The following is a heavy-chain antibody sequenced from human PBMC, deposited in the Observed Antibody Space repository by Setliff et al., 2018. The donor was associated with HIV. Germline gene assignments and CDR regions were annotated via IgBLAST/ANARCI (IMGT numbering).Heavy chain of an antibody. J-gene: IGHJ3*02. CDR1: GFTFTDYW. CDR3: ATSTLGWSDDAFDI. CDR2: IYPADSDT. V-gene: IGHV5-51*01. Sequence: GESLKISCKASGFTFTDYWIGWVRQMPGRGLEWMAFIYPADSDTRYSPSFQGQVTISADKSSSTAISTAYMELRRLKSEDTAVYYCATSTLGWSDDAFDIWGQGTMVTV. D-gene: IGHD2-21*01.